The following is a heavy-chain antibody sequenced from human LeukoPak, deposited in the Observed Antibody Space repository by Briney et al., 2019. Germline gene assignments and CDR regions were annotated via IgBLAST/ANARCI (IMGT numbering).Heavy chain of an antibody. CDR3: MADLDY. CDR1: GFNFTEAW. V-gene: IGHV3-15*01. CDR2: LKSKTDSGTT. J-gene: IGHJ4*02. Sequence: GGSLRLSCVASGFNFTEAWMTWVRQAPGKGLEWVGLLKSKTDSGTTHYATSAKGRFTMSRDDSQNALYLEMISLRIEDTAVYFCMADLDYWGQGTLVTVSS.